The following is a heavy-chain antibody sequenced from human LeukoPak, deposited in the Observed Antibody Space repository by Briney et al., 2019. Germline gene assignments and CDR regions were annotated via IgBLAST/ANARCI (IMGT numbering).Heavy chain of an antibody. D-gene: IGHD3-22*01. CDR3: ARGPYYYDSSGYRGRYFDY. CDR2: IYHSGST. CDR1: GGSISSGGYA. V-gene: IGHV4-30-2*01. J-gene: IGHJ4*02. Sequence: SETLSLTCAVSGGSISSGGYAWSWIRQPPGKGLEWIGYIYHSGSTYYNPSLKSRVTISVDRSKNQFSLKLSSVTAADTAVYYCARGPYYYDSSGYRGRYFDYWGQGTLVTVSS.